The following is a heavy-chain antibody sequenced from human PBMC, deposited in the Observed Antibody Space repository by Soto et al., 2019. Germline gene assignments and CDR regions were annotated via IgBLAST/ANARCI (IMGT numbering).Heavy chain of an antibody. CDR1: GFTFSSYS. CDR3: AIRTYSGALHGHAGEHV. J-gene: IGHJ6*04. D-gene: IGHD2-21*01. Sequence: PGGSLRLSCAAPGFTFSSYSMNWVRQAPGKGLEWVSSISSSSGNTYYADSVQGRFTISRDNTQNTMYLQMSSLRAEDTAIYYCAIRTYSGALHGHAGEHVWGKGTMGTVYS. V-gene: IGHV3-21*01. CDR2: ISSSSGNT.